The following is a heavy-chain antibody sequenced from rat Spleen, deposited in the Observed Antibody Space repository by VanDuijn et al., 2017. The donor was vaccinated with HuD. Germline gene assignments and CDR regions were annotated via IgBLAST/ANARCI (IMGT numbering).Heavy chain of an antibody. CDR2: MWGDGST. Sequence: QVQLKESGPGLVQPSQTLSLICTVSGFSLISNSVHWVRQFPGKGLEWLGGMWGDGSTDYNSSVKSRLSISRDTSRNQVFLKMSSLQTDDTGTYYCTIHPRYWGQGVMVTVSS. CDR1: GFSLISNS. CDR3: TIHPRY. D-gene: IGHD3-1*01. J-gene: IGHJ2*01. V-gene: IGHV2-1*01.